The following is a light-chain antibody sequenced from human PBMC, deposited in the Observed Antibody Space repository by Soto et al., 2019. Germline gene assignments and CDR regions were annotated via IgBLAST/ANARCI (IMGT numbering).Light chain of an antibody. CDR1: QSVSSSY. CDR3: QQYGSSPRT. CDR2: GAS. V-gene: IGKV3-20*01. J-gene: IGKJ1*01. Sequence: EILLTQSPVTLSLSPGERATLSCRASQSVSSSYLAWYQQKHGQAPRLLIYGASSRATGIPDRFSGSGSVTDFTLTISRLEPEDFAVYYCQQYGSSPRTFGQGTKVEIK.